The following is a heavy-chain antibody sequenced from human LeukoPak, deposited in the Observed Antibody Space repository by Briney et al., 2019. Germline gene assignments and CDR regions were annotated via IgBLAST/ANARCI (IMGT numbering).Heavy chain of an antibody. CDR1: GYTFTGYY. Sequence: GASLKFSCKAFGYTFTGYYMHWLGQAPGQGLGWLGWINPNSGGTNYAQRFQGRVTMTRDTSISTAYMELSRLRSDDTAVYYCARVGPGGLGVDYWGQGTLVTVSS. V-gene: IGHV1-2*02. CDR3: ARVGPGGLGVDY. J-gene: IGHJ4*02. D-gene: IGHD3-16*01. CDR2: INPNSGGT.